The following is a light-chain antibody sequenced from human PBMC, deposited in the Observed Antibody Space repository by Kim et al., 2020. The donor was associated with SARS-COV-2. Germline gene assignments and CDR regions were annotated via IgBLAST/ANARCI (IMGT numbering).Light chain of an antibody. CDR2: DVS. V-gene: IGLV2-14*03. Sequence: QSVLTQPASVSGSPGQSITISCTGTSSDVGTYNYVSWYQQHPDKAPKLMIFDVSNRPAGVSNRFSGSKSGNTASLTISGLQAEDEADYYCSSYTGSSTAYVFGTGTKVTVL. J-gene: IGLJ1*01. CDR3: SSYTGSSTAYV. CDR1: SSDVGTYNY.